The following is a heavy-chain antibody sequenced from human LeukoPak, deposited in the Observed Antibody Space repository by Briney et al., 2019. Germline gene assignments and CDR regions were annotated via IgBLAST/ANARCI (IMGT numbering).Heavy chain of an antibody. Sequence: SVKVSCKASGGTFSSYAISWVRQAPGQGLEWMGRIIPILGIANYAQKFQGRVTITADKSTSTAYMEPSSLRSEDTAVYYCARENEATMPFDYWGQGTLVTVSS. CDR1: GGTFSSYA. CDR3: ARENEATMPFDY. V-gene: IGHV1-69*04. D-gene: IGHD5-12*01. CDR2: IIPILGIA. J-gene: IGHJ4*02.